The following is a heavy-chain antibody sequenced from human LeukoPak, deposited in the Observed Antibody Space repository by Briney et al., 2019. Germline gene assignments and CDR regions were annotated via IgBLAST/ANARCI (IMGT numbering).Heavy chain of an antibody. CDR2: INPTGGST. V-gene: IGHV1-46*01. CDR1: GYTLPSYF. CDR3: ARTAARRFDY. J-gene: IGHJ4*02. Sequence: ASVKLSCKASGYTLPSYFMHWVRQAPGQGLEWMGIINPTGGSTTYAQKFQGRVTMTRDTSTSTVYMELSSLRSDDTAVYYCARTAARRFDYWGQGTLVTVSS. D-gene: IGHD6-6*01.